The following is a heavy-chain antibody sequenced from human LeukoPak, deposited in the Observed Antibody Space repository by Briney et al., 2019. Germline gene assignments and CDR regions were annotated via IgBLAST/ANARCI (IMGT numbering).Heavy chain of an antibody. CDR3: AMGGLVLGY. CDR2: IYYSGST. Sequence: PSETLSFTCTVSGGSISSYYWSWIRQPPGKGLEWIGYIYYSGSTNYNPSLKSRVTISVDTSKNQFSLKLSSVTAADTAVYYCAMGGLVLGYWGQGTLVTVSS. D-gene: IGHD6-19*01. CDR1: GGSISSYY. J-gene: IGHJ4*02. V-gene: IGHV4-59*01.